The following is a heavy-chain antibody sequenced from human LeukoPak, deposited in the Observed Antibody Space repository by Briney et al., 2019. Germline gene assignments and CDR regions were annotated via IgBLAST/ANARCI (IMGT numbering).Heavy chain of an antibody. Sequence: PSETLSLTCTVSGGSISSYYWSWIRQPPGKGLEWIGEINHSGSTNYNPSLKSRVTISVDTSKNQFSLKLSSVTAADTAVYYCARVADFYGAFDYWGQGTLVTVSS. CDR2: INHSGST. CDR1: GGSISSYY. D-gene: IGHD4-17*01. J-gene: IGHJ4*02. V-gene: IGHV4-34*01. CDR3: ARVADFYGAFDY.